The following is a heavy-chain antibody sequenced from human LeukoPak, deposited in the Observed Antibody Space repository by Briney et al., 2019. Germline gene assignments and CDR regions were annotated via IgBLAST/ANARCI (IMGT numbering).Heavy chain of an antibody. CDR3: AKDLDGSGYRLDY. V-gene: IGHV3-30*02. J-gene: IGHJ4*02. CDR1: GFTFSSYA. D-gene: IGHD3-22*01. Sequence: GGSLRLSCAASGFTFSSYAMHWVRQAPGEGLEWVAFIRYDGGKKYYADSVKGRFTISRDNSKNTLYLQMNSLRAEDTAVYYCAKDLDGSGYRLDYWGQGTLVTVSS. CDR2: IRYDGGKK.